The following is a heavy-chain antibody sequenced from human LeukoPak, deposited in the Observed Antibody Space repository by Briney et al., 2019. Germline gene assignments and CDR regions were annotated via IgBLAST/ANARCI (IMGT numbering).Heavy chain of an antibody. Sequence: SETLSLTCTVSGGSFNSYYWSWIRQPPGKGLEWIGYNYYSGITNYNPSLKSRVIISVDTSKNQFSLKLISVTAADTAVYYCAKDAVADIVVDRMDVWGQGTTVTVSS. CDR2: NYYSGIT. J-gene: IGHJ6*02. CDR1: GGSFNSYY. D-gene: IGHD2-2*01. V-gene: IGHV4-59*01. CDR3: AKDAVADIVVDRMDV.